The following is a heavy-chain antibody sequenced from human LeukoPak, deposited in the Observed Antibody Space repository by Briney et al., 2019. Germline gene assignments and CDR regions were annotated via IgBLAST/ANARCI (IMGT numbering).Heavy chain of an antibody. CDR2: ISAYNGNT. Sequence: ASVKVSCKASGYTFTSYGISWVRQAPGQGLEWMGWISAYNGNTNYAQKLQGRVTMTTDTSTSTAYKELRSLRSDDTAVYYCALNDDAFDIWGQGTMVTVSS. D-gene: IGHD1-1*01. V-gene: IGHV1-18*01. CDR3: ALNDDAFDI. CDR1: GYTFTSYG. J-gene: IGHJ3*02.